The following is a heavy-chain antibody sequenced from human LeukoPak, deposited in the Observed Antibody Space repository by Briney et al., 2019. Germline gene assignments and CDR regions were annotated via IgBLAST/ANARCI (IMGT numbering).Heavy chain of an antibody. CDR3: ARAYSYGYYDAFDI. V-gene: IGHV3-11*04. D-gene: IGHD5-18*01. J-gene: IGHJ3*02. CDR2: ISISGSTI. CDR1: GFTFSDYY. Sequence: GGSLRLSCAASGFTFSDYYMSWIRQAPGKGLEWVSYISISGSTIYYADSVKGRFTISRDNAKNSLYLQMNSLRAEDTAVYYCARAYSYGYYDAFDIWGQGTMVTVSS.